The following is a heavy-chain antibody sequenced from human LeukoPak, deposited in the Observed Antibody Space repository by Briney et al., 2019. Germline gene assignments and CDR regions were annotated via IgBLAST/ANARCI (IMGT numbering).Heavy chain of an antibody. CDR1: GFTFSSYA. CDR2: ISGIGGST. Sequence: PGGSLRLSCAASGFTFSSYAMSWVRQAPGKGLEWVSSISGIGGSTYYADSVEGRFTISRDNSKSTLYLQMNSLRAEDTAVYSCAKTYTYGWNYFDYWGQGTLVTVSS. D-gene: IGHD5-18*01. V-gene: IGHV3-23*01. CDR3: AKTYTYGWNYFDY. J-gene: IGHJ4*02.